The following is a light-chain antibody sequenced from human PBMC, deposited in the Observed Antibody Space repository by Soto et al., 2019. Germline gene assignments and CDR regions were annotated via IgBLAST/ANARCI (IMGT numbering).Light chain of an antibody. Sequence: QSPSTLSAYVGDRVTITCRASQTINNWLAWYQQKPGKAPKLLIYDAFSLESGVPSRFSGSGSGTEFTLTISSLQPEDSATYYCQEYDHCSPFGQVTKVDVK. J-gene: IGKJ1*01. CDR3: QEYDHCSP. CDR1: QTINNW. CDR2: DAF. V-gene: IGKV1-5*01.